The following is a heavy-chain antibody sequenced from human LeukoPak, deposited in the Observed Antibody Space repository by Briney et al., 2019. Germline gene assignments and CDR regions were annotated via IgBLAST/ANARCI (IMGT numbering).Heavy chain of an antibody. Sequence: AETLSLTCTVSGGSISSDYWSWIRQPPGKGLEWIGYVYYSGITNYNPSLKSRVTISVGTSKNHFSLKLTSVTAADTAVYYCARRLGWSGPINWFDPWGRGTLVTVSS. CDR3: ARRLGWSGPINWFDP. CDR1: GGSISSDY. D-gene: IGHD3-3*01. V-gene: IGHV4-59*08. J-gene: IGHJ5*02. CDR2: VYYSGIT.